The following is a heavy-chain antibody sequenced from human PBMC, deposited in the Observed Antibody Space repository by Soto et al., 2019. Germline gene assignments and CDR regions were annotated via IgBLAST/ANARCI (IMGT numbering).Heavy chain of an antibody. CDR2: ISHDATYN. Sequence: QVHLVESGGGVVQPGRSLRLSCAASGFIFSRYGLHWVRQAPGKGLEWVAVISHDATYNYYSYSVKDRFTISRDNSKNTLYQEMNSLRSEDTAMYYCAKEACGGECHEFWYFDLWGRGTLGTFSS. V-gene: IGHV3-30*18. CDR1: GFIFSRYG. D-gene: IGHD2-21*01. J-gene: IGHJ2*01. CDR3: AKEACGGECHEFWYFDL.